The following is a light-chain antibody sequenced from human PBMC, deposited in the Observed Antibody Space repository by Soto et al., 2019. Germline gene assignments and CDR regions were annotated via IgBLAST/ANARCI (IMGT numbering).Light chain of an antibody. CDR1: SRDVGDYNY. CDR2: EVS. Sequence: QSALTQPPSASGSPGQSVTISCTGTSRDVGDYNYVSWYQQRPGKAPKLIISEVSERPSGVPDRFSGSKSGNTASLTVSGLQVEDEGDYYCSSYGGNNNLVFGPGTKVTVL. V-gene: IGLV2-8*01. CDR3: SSYGGNNNLV. J-gene: IGLJ1*01.